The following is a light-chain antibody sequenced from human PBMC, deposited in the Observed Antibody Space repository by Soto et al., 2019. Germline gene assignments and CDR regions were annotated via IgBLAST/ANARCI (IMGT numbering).Light chain of an antibody. Sequence: EIVLTQSPATLSLSPGETATLSCGASQSVSSNSLAWYQQKPGLAPRLLIYDASRRATGIPDRFSGSGSGTEFSLTISRLEPGDFAVYYCQQYGTSLRTFGQGTKVEVK. CDR2: DAS. CDR1: QSVSSNS. CDR3: QQYGTSLRT. V-gene: IGKV3D-20*01. J-gene: IGKJ1*01.